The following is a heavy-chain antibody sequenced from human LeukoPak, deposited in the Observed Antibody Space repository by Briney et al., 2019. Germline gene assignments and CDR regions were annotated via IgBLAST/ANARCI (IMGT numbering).Heavy chain of an antibody. CDR3: AKHSGTRGWYNDY. V-gene: IGHV3-23*01. Sequence: GGSLRLSCAASGFTFSRYAMTWVRQAPGRGLEWVSGISDSGGGSYYADSVKGRFTISRENSKSMLYLQMNSLRADDTAVYYCAKHSGTRGWYNDYWGQGTLVTVSS. CDR2: ISDSGGGS. D-gene: IGHD6-19*01. CDR1: GFTFSRYA. J-gene: IGHJ4*02.